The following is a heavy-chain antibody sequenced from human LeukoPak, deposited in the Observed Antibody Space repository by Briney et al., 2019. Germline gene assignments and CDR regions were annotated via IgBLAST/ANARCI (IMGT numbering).Heavy chain of an antibody. Sequence: GGSLRLSCAASGFIFSSYWMSWVRQAPGKGLEWVANIKQDGSEKNYVDSVKGRFTISRDNAKNSLYLQMNSLRAEDTAIYYCAKDADDYVSYFDYWGQGTLVTVSS. CDR2: IKQDGSEK. J-gene: IGHJ4*02. D-gene: IGHD3-16*01. V-gene: IGHV3-7*05. CDR3: AKDADDYVSYFDY. CDR1: GFIFSSYW.